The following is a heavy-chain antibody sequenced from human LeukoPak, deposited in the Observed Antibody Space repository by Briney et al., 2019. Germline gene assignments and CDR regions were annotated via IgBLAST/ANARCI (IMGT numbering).Heavy chain of an antibody. V-gene: IGHV4-39*01. D-gene: IGHD3-10*01. CDR1: GGSISSSSYY. J-gene: IGHJ4*02. Sequence: SETLSLICTVSGGSISSSSYYWGWIRQPPGKGLEWIGSIYYSGSTYYNPSLKSRVTISVDTSKNQFSLKLSSVTAADTAVYYCARQVGGYFDYWGQGTLVTVSS. CDR3: ARQVGGYFDY. CDR2: IYYSGST.